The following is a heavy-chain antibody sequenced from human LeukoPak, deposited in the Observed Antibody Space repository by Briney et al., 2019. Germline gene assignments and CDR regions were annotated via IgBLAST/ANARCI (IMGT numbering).Heavy chain of an antibody. J-gene: IGHJ5*02. CDR2: ISYDGSNK. CDR1: GFTFSSYA. Sequence: PGGSLRLSCAASGFTFSSYAMHWARQAPGKGLEWVAVISYDGSNKYYADSVKGRFTISRDNSKNTLYLQMNSLRAEDTALYYCARNQAPTSTWGQGTLVTVSS. V-gene: IGHV3-30*04. CDR3: ARNQAPTST.